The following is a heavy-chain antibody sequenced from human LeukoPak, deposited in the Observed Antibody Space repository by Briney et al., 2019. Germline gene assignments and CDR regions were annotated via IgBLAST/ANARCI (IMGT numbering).Heavy chain of an antibody. D-gene: IGHD1-26*01. CDR1: GFTFSSYG. V-gene: IGHV3-23*01. Sequence: GGSLRLSCAASGFTFSSYGMHWVRQAPGKGLEWVSAISGSGGSTYYADSVKGRFTISRDNSKNTLYLQMNSLRAEDTAVYYCARGLDGIDYWGQGTLVTVSS. CDR2: ISGSGGST. CDR3: ARGLDGIDY. J-gene: IGHJ4*02.